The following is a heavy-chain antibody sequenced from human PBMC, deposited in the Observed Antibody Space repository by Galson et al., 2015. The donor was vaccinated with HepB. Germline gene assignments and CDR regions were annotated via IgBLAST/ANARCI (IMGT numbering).Heavy chain of an antibody. V-gene: IGHV3-11*06. Sequence: SLRLSCAASGFTFSDYYMSWIRQAPGKGLEWVSYISSSSSYTNYADSVKGRFTISRDNAKNSLYLQMNSLRAEDTAVYYCARVRSRRYGSGSFFDYWGQGTLVTVSS. CDR2: ISSSSSYT. J-gene: IGHJ4*02. D-gene: IGHD3-10*01. CDR1: GFTFSDYY. CDR3: ARVRSRRYGSGSFFDY.